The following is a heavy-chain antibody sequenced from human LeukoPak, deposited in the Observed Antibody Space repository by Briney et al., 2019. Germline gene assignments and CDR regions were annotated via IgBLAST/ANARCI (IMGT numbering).Heavy chain of an antibody. J-gene: IGHJ4*02. Sequence: GGSLTPSCAASGFSFSYYAMSWVRQAPGKGLEWVSTISGSGSGTYYADSVEGRFIISRDNSKNTLYVQMSSLRAEDTAAYYCARAICNSGSCGSDYWGPGTLVSVSS. V-gene: IGHV3-23*01. CDR2: ISGSGSGT. CDR1: GFSFSYYA. D-gene: IGHD3-10*01. CDR3: ARAICNSGSCGSDY.